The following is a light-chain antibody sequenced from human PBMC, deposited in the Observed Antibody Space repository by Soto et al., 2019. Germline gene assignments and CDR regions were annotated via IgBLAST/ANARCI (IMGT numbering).Light chain of an antibody. CDR3: SSYAGSTIVV. CDR2: EVS. CDR1: SSDVGGYNY. J-gene: IGLJ2*01. Sequence: QSALTQPPSASGSPGQSVTISCTGTSSDVGGYNYVSGYQQHPGKAPKLMIYEVSKRPSGVPDRCSGSKSVNTASLTVSGLQAEDEDDYYCSSYAGSTIVVFGGGTEPTVL. V-gene: IGLV2-8*01.